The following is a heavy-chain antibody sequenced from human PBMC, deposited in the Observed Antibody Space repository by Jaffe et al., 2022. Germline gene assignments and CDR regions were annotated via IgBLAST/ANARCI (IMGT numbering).Heavy chain of an antibody. V-gene: IGHV3-21*01. D-gene: IGHD2-21*02. CDR3: ARDFASGGDYELEGWFDP. CDR1: GFTFSSYS. J-gene: IGHJ5*02. Sequence: EVQLVESGGGLVKPGGSLRLSCAASGFTFSSYSMNWVRQAPGKGLEWVSSISSSSSYIYYADSVKGRFTISRDNAKNSLYLQMNSLRAEDTAVYYCARDFASGGDYELEGWFDPWGQGTLVTVSS. CDR2: ISSSSSYI.